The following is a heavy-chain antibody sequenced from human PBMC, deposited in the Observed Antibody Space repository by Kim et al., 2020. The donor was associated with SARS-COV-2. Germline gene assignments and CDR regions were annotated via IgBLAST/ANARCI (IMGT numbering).Heavy chain of an antibody. CDR1: GGSISSYY. Sequence: SETLSLTCTVSGGSISSYYWSWIRQPPGKGLEWIGYIYYSGSTNYNPSLKSRVTISVDTSKNQFSLKLSSVTAADTAVYYCAASGKYYDYVWGSDRGYYFDYWGQGTLVTVSS. CDR3: AASGKYYDYVWGSDRGYYFDY. V-gene: IGHV4-59*01. D-gene: IGHD3-16*02. J-gene: IGHJ4*02. CDR2: IYYSGST.